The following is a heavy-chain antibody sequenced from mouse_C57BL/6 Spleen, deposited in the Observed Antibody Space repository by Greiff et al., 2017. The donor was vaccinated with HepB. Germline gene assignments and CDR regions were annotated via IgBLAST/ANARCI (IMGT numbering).Heavy chain of an antibody. CDR1: GYSFTTYL. V-gene: IGHV1-54*01. D-gene: IGHD1-3*01. CDR3: ERGKVYFDH. J-gene: IGHJ2*01. CDR2: INPGSGGT. Sequence: QVQLQQSGAELVRPGTSVKVSCKASGYSFTTYLMEWVKQRPGQGLEWIGVINPGSGGTNYNEKFKGKATLTADKSSSTAYMQLSSLTSEDSAVYYCERGKVYFDHWGQGTPPIVSS.